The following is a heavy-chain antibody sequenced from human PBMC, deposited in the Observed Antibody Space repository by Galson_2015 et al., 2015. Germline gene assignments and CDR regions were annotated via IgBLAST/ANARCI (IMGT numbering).Heavy chain of an antibody. CDR3: ARHESDYVWGRDYYYYYGMDV. J-gene: IGHJ6*02. V-gene: IGHV5-51*01. Sequence: QSGAEVKKPGESLKISCTGSGYSFTSYWIGWVRQMPGKGLEWMGIIYPGDSDTRYSPYFRGRVTISADKSISTAYLQWSSLKASDTAMYYCARHESDYVWGRDYYYYYGMDVWGQGTTVTVSS. CDR1: GYSFTSYW. CDR2: IYPGDSDT. D-gene: IGHD3-16*01.